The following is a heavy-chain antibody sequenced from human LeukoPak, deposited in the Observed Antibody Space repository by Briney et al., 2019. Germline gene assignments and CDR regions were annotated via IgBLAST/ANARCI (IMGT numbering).Heavy chain of an antibody. CDR1: GYTFTGYI. CDR2: INPNSGGT. CDR3: ARGGIQLWFLVDY. Sequence: GASVKVSCTASGYTFTGYIMHWVRQAPGQGLEWMGWINPNSGGTDYAQKFQGRVTMTRDTSISTAYMELSSLRSDDTAVYCCARGGIQLWFLVDYWGQGTLVTVSS. V-gene: IGHV1-2*02. D-gene: IGHD5-18*01. J-gene: IGHJ4*02.